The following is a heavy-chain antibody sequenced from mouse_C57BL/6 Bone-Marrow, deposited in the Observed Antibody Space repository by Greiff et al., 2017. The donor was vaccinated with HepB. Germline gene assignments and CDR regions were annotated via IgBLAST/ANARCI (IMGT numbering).Heavy chain of an antibody. J-gene: IGHJ3*01. Sequence: VQLQQSGAELARPGASVKLSCKASGYTFTSYGISWVKQRTGQGLEWIGEIYPRSGNTYYNEKFKGKDTLTADKSSSTAYMELRSLTSEDSAVYFCARRAAQATPFAYWGQGTLVTVSA. D-gene: IGHD3-2*02. CDR3: ARRAAQATPFAY. CDR2: IYPRSGNT. CDR1: GYTFTSYG. V-gene: IGHV1-81*01.